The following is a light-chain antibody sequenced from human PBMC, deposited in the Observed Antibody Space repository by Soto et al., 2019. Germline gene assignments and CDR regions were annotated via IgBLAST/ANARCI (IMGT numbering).Light chain of an antibody. CDR3: QHRSNWPRT. J-gene: IGKJ3*01. CDR2: DAS. Sequence: EIVLTQSPATLSLSPGESATLSCRASQSVYTYLAWFQQRPGQAPRLLIYDASHRATGTPARFSGSGSGTDFTLTIRSLEPEDFAVYYCQHRSNWPRTFGPGTKVDVK. CDR1: QSVYTY. V-gene: IGKV3-11*01.